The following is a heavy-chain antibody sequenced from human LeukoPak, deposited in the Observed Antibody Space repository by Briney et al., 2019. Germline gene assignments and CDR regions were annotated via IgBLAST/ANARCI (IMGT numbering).Heavy chain of an antibody. J-gene: IGHJ4*02. CDR1: GFTFTQYW. Sequence: GGSLRLSCVASGFTFTQYWMTWVRQAPRKGLEWVARLRPDGSERNYVGSVEGRFTVFGDNAKSSLFLQMHSLRVEDTAVYYCARGGYSFDYLGQGTLVTVPS. V-gene: IGHV3-7*01. CDR3: ARGGYSFDY. D-gene: IGHD5-12*01. CDR2: LRPDGSER.